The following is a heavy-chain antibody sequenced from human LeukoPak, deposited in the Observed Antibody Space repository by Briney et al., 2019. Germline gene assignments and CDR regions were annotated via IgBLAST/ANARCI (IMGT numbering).Heavy chain of an antibody. CDR2: IYWDDDK. J-gene: IGHJ5*02. V-gene: IGHV2-5*02. Sequence: SGPTLVKPTQTLTLTCTFSGFSLSTSGVGVGWIRQPPGKALEWLALIYWDDDKRYSPSLKSRLTITKDTSKNQVVLTMTNMDPVDTATYYCAHRRVQHKSSSPTGWFDPWGQGTLVTVSS. CDR1: GFSLSTSGVG. D-gene: IGHD6-13*01. CDR3: AHRRVQHKSSSPTGWFDP.